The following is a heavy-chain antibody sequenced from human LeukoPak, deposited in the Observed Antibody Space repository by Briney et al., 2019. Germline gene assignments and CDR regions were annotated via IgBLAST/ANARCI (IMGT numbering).Heavy chain of an antibody. J-gene: IGHJ3*02. CDR2: IHTSGST. D-gene: IGHD3-3*01. CDR3: ARDGDFWSGSTSPRGAFDT. Sequence: SETLSLTCTVSGGSISSGSYYWSWIRQPAGKGLEWIGRIHTSGSTNYNPSLKSRVTISVDTSKNQFSLKLSSVTAADTAVYYCARDGDFWSGSTSPRGAFDTWGQGTMVTVSS. V-gene: IGHV4-61*02. CDR1: GGSISSGSYY.